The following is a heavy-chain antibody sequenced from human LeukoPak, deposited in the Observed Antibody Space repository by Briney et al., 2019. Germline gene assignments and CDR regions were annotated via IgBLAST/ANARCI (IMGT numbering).Heavy chain of an antibody. CDR3: ARDNRITMVRGVIITGDFDY. Sequence: GSLRLSCAASGFTFSSYSMNWVRQAPGKGLEWVSSISSSSSYIYYADSVKGRFTISRDNAKNSLYLQMNSLRAEDTAVYYCARDNRITMVRGVIITGDFDYWGQGTLVTVSS. CDR1: GFTFSSYS. D-gene: IGHD3-10*01. CDR2: ISSSSSYI. J-gene: IGHJ4*02. V-gene: IGHV3-21*01.